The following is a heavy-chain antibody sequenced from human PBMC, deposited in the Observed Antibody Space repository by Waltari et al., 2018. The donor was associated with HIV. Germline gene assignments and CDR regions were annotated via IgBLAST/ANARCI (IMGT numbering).Heavy chain of an antibody. J-gene: IGHJ6*02. CDR1: GGTFSSYA. CDR3: ARLSLPAAINHYYYGMDV. V-gene: IGHV1-69*01. D-gene: IGHD2-2*01. Sequence: QVQLVQSGAEVKKPGSSVKVSCKASGGTFSSYAISWVRQAPGQGLEWMGGIIPIFGTANYAQKFQGRVTITADESTSTAYMELSSLRSEDTAVYYCARLSLPAAINHYYYGMDVWGQGTTVTVSS. CDR2: IIPIFGTA.